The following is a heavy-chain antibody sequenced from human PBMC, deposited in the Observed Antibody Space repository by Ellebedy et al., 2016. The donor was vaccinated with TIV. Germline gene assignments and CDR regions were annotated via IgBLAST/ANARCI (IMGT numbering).Heavy chain of an antibody. CDR3: NTTSDFAYPYYFDY. CDR1: GFTFNNAW. D-gene: IGHD3-16*01. CDR2: IKSTTDGGTA. J-gene: IGHJ4*02. Sequence: PGGSLRLSCTASGFTFNNAWMSWVRQAPGKGPEWVGRIKSTTDGGTADYAASVNGRFTVSRDDSKSTVFLHMNSLKPEDTGTYYCNTTSDFAYPYYFDYWGQGTLVTVSS. V-gene: IGHV3-15*01.